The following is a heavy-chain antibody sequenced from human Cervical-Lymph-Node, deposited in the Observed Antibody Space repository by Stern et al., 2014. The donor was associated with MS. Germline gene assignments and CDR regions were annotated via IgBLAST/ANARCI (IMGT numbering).Heavy chain of an antibody. Sequence: VQLEESGAEVKKPGASVKVSCKASGYTFTGYYIHWVRQAPGQGLEWMGWINPNSGGTNYAQKFQGRVTLSRDTSISTAYMELSRLRSDDTAVYFCARGGMGYCSSTNCYTDFDYWGQGTLVTVSS. V-gene: IGHV1-2*02. CDR3: ARGGMGYCSSTNCYTDFDY. J-gene: IGHJ4*02. CDR2: INPNSGGT. D-gene: IGHD2-2*02. CDR1: GYTFTGYY.